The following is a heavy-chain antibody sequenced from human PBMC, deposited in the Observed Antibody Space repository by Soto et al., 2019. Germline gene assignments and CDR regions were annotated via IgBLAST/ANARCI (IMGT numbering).Heavy chain of an antibody. CDR3: ARGRVDGGELDL. CDR1: GFTFRTYG. J-gene: IGHJ4*02. CDR2: IWYDASNK. D-gene: IGHD1-26*01. Sequence: VQLVESGGGVGQPGRSLRLSCAASGFTFRTYGMYWVRQAPGKGLEWVAVIWYDASNKYYADSVKGRFTISRDNSENTLYLQMNSLRAEATAVYYCARGRVDGGELDLWGQGTLVTVSS. V-gene: IGHV3-33*01.